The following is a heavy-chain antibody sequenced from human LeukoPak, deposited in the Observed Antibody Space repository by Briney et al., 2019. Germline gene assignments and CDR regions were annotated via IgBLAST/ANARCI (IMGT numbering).Heavy chain of an antibody. Sequence: GSSVKVSCKASGGTFSSYAISWVRQAPGQGLEWMGGIIPIFGTANYAQKFQGRVTITTDESTSTAYMELSSLRSEDTAVYYCASGGGCSGGSCYPLLFDYWGQGTLDTVSS. CDR1: GGTFSSYA. CDR2: IIPIFGTA. J-gene: IGHJ4*02. D-gene: IGHD2-15*01. CDR3: ASGGGCSGGSCYPLLFDY. V-gene: IGHV1-69*05.